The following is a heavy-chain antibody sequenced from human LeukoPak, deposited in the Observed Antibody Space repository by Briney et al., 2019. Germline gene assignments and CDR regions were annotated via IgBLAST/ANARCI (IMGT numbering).Heavy chain of an antibody. V-gene: IGHV4-59*01. CDR3: ARARRDGGGYRFDL. J-gene: IGHJ4*02. Sequence: SETLSLTCTVSGGSISNYYWSWIRQPPGKGLEWIGYIYYSGTANYNPSLKSRVTFGFDTSKNQFSLTLRSVTAADTAVYYCARARRDGGGYRFDLWGQGTQVTVSA. CDR1: GGSISNYY. D-gene: IGHD3-22*01. CDR2: IYYSGTA.